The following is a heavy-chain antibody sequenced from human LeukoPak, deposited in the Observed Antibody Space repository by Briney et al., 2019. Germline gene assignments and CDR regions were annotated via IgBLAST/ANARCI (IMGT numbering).Heavy chain of an antibody. J-gene: IGHJ3*02. Sequence: SETLSLTCAVTGYSISSGYYWGWIRQPPGKGLEWIGSIYQSGSTYYNPSLKSRVTISVDTSKNQFSLKLSSVTAADTAVYYCARAPLITFGGVIGDAFDIWGQGTMVTVSS. D-gene: IGHD3-16*02. CDR3: ARAPLITFGGVIGDAFDI. V-gene: IGHV4-38-2*01. CDR2: IYQSGST. CDR1: GYSISSGYY.